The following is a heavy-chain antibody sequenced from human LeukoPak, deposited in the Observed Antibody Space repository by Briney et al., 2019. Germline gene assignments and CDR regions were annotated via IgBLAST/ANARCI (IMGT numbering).Heavy chain of an antibody. D-gene: IGHD2-15*01. V-gene: IGHV3-7*01. CDR2: IKQDGSEK. CDR1: GFTFSSYW. Sequence: GGSLRLSCAASGFTFSSYWMSWVRQAPGKGLEWVANIKQDGSEKYYVDSVKGRFTISRDNAKNSVYMRMNSLRAEDTAVYSCARQRRYCSGDSCYQRTFDFWGQGTLVTVSS. J-gene: IGHJ4*02. CDR3: ARQRRYCSGDSCYQRTFDF.